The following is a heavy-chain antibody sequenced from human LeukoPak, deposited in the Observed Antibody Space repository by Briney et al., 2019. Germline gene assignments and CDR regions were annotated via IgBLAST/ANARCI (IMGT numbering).Heavy chain of an antibody. J-gene: IGHJ5*02. CDR3: ARHDSYGSVNWFDP. CDR2: IYYSGTT. D-gene: IGHD3-10*01. CDR1: GGSISSSSYY. Sequence: SETLSLTCTVSGGSISSSSYYWGWIRQPPGKGLEWIATIYYSGTTYYNPSLESRVTISVDTTKHQFSLKVTSVTAAAAAIYYCARHDSYGSVNWFDPWGQGTLVTVSS. V-gene: IGHV4-39*01.